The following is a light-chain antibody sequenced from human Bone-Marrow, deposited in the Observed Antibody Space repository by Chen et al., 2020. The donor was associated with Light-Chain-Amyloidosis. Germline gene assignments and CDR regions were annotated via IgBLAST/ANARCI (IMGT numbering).Light chain of an antibody. Sequence: NFMLTQPHSVSESPGKTVIISCTRSSGSIATNYVQWYQQRPGSAPTTVIYADAQRSSGVPDRVSGSSDRSSNSASLTISGLKTEDEADYYCQSYQGSSQGVFGGGTKLTVL. J-gene: IGLJ3*02. CDR2: ADA. CDR3: QSYQGSSQGV. CDR1: SGSIATNY. V-gene: IGLV6-57*03.